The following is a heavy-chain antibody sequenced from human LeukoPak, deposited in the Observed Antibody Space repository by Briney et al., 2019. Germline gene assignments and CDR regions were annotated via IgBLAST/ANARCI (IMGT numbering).Heavy chain of an antibody. V-gene: IGHV3-23*01. D-gene: IGHD6-13*01. CDR1: GFTFSSYA. CDR3: AKDVEQQLVRVGAFDI. J-gene: IGHJ3*02. CDR2: ISGSGGST. Sequence: GGSLRLSCAASGFTFSSYAMSWVRQAPGKGLEWVSAISGSGGSTYYADSVEGRFTISRDNSKNTLYLQMNSLRAEDTAVYYCAKDVEQQLVRVGAFDIWGQGTMVTVSS.